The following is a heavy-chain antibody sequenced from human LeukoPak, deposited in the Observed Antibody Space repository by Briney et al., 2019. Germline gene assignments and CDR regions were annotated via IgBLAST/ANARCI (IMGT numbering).Heavy chain of an antibody. Sequence: PSETLSLTCTVSGGSISSYYWGWIRQPPGKGLEWIGSIYYSGSTYYNPSLKSRVTISVDTSKNQFSLKLSSVTAADTAVYYCARVAAAGPVDYWGQGTLVTVSS. CDR2: IYYSGST. CDR1: GGSISSYY. D-gene: IGHD6-13*01. J-gene: IGHJ4*02. CDR3: ARVAAAGPVDY. V-gene: IGHV4-39*01.